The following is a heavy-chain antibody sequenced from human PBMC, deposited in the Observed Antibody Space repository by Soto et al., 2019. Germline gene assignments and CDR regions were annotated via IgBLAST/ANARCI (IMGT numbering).Heavy chain of an antibody. Sequence: ASVKVSCKASGYTFTSYYMHWVRQAPGQGLEWMGIINPSGGSTSYAQKFQGRVTMTKNTLYLQMSSLRPEDTAVYYCVKAISARYNSVQAFDISRQGTMVTVSS. D-gene: IGHD2-2*02. J-gene: IGHJ3*02. CDR2: INPSGGST. V-gene: IGHV1-46*01. CDR1: GYTFTSYY. CDR3: VKAISARYNSVQAFDI.